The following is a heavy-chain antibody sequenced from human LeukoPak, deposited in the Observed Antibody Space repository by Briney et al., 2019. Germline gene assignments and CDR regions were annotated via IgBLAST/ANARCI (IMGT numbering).Heavy chain of an antibody. CDR3: ASSGSYFYYYFDY. V-gene: IGHV4-30-4*08. J-gene: IGHJ4*02. CDR1: GGSISSGGYY. CDR2: IYYSGNT. Sequence: SETLSLTCTVSGGSISSGGYYWSWIRQHPGKGLEWIGYIYYSGNTYYNPSLKSRVTISVDTSKNQFSLKLSSVTAADTAVYYCASSGSYFYYYFDYWGQGTLVTVSS. D-gene: IGHD1-26*01.